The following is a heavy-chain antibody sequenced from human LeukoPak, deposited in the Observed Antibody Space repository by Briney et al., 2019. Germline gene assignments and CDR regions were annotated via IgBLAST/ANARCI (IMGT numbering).Heavy chain of an antibody. V-gene: IGHV3-7*04. CDR1: GFTFSNYW. Sequence: GGSLRLSCEASGFTFSNYWISWVRQAPGKGLEWVANINQDGSEKYYVDSVKGRFNISRDNAENSLYLLLNSLRVEDTAVYYCARGSTLGSCTSSSCHNWFDPWGQGTLVTVSS. CDR3: ARGSTLGSCTSSSCHNWFDP. CDR2: INQDGSEK. J-gene: IGHJ5*02. D-gene: IGHD2-2*01.